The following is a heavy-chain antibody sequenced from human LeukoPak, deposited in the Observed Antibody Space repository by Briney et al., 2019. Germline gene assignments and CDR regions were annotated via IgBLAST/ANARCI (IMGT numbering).Heavy chain of an antibody. CDR3: ARTDILTVNWFDP. V-gene: IGHV4-61*02. J-gene: IGHJ5*02. CDR2: IYTSGST. D-gene: IGHD3-9*01. CDR1: GGSISSGSYY. Sequence: PSETLSLTCTVSGGSISSGSYYWSWIRQPAGKGLEWIGRIYTSGSTNYNPSLKSRVTISVDTSKNQFSLKLSSVTAADTAVYYCARTDILTVNWFDPWGQGTLVIVSS.